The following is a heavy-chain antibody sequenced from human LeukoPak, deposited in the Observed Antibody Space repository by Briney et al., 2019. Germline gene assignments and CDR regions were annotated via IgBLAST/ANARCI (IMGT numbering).Heavy chain of an antibody. Sequence: SETLSLTCTVSGGSISSYYWSWIRQPPGKGLEWIGYIYYSGSTNYNPSLKSRVTISVDTSKNQFSLKLSSVTAADTAVYCCARGEIAVAGIDYWGQGALVTVSS. CDR3: ARGEIAVAGIDY. CDR2: IYYSGST. D-gene: IGHD6-19*01. V-gene: IGHV4-59*01. J-gene: IGHJ4*02. CDR1: GGSISSYY.